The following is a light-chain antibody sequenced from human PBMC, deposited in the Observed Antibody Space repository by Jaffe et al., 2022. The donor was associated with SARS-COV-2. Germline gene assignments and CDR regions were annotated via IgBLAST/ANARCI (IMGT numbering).Light chain of an antibody. CDR3: QQYYITPQT. CDR2: WAS. V-gene: IGKV4-1*01. J-gene: IGKJ1*01. Sequence: DIVMTQSPDSLAVSLGERATINCKSSQSVLYSSNSESHLAWYQQKPGQPPKLLIHWASTRESGVPDRFSGSGSGTDFTLTISSLQAEDVAVYYCQQYYITPQTFGQGTKVEIK. CDR1: QSVLYSSNSESH.